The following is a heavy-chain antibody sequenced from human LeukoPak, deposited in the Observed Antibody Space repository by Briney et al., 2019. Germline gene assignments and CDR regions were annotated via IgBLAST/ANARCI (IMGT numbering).Heavy chain of an antibody. V-gene: IGHV4-59*08. CDR3: ARQSSSGWYRGAFDI. CDR1: GVSINSHY. CDR2: IYGSGRT. J-gene: IGHJ3*02. D-gene: IGHD6-19*01. Sequence: SETLSLTCTVSGVSINSHYLNWIRQPPGKGLEWIGYIYGSGRTNYNPSLKSRVTMSVDTSKNQFSLKLSSVTAADTAVYYCARQSSSGWYRGAFDIWGQGTMVTVSS.